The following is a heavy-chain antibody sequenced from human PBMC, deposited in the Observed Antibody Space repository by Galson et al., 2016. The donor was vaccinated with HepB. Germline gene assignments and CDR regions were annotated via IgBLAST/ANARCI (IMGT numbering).Heavy chain of an antibody. V-gene: IGHV3-53*01. D-gene: IGHD5-18*01. CDR2: FYGGGTI. J-gene: IGHJ4*02. CDR3: ARLRPEYNYAYDY. Sequence: SLRLSCAASGFTVSSNHMSWVRQAPGKGLEWVSVFYGGGTINSADSVKGRFTVSRENSETTLFLQMNSLRADDTAVYYCARLRPEYNYAYDYWGQGTLVTVSS. CDR1: GFTVSSNH.